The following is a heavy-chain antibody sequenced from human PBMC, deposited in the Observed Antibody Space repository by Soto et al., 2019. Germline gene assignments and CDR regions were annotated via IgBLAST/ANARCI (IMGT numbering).Heavy chain of an antibody. CDR3: ARTSRFDC. CDR1: GGSISSSSYF. J-gene: IGHJ4*02. V-gene: IGHV4-39*07. D-gene: IGHD6-6*01. CDR2: IYYSGST. Sequence: SETLSLTCSVSGGSISSSSYFWGWIRQPPGKGLEWIGSIYYSGSTYYNPSLKSRVTISVDTSKNQFSLKLSSVTAADTAVYYCARTSRFDCWGQGTLVTVSS.